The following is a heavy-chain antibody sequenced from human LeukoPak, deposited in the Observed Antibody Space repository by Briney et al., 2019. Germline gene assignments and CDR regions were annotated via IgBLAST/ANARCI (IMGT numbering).Heavy chain of an antibody. V-gene: IGHV4-34*01. Sequence: SETLSLTCAVYGVSFSGYYWSWIRQPPGKGLEWIGEINHSGSTNYNPSLKSRVTISVDTSKNQFSLKLSSVTAADTAVYYCASGNLFSGYLIDYWGQGTLVTVSS. CDR3: ASGNLFSGYLIDY. CDR1: GVSFSGYY. D-gene: IGHD5-12*01. J-gene: IGHJ4*02. CDR2: INHSGST.